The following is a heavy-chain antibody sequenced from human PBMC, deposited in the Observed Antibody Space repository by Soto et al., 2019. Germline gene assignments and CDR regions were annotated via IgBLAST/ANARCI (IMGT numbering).Heavy chain of an antibody. Sequence: SLIPACAASGVTFSSYDMHWVLQPPGKVLEWVAVISYDGSNKYYADSVKGRFTISRDNPKNTLYLQMNSLRAEDTAVYYCAKDLGYYDSSHYYGMDVWGQGTTVTVSS. CDR1: GVTFSSYD. V-gene: IGHV3-30*18. J-gene: IGHJ6*02. CDR3: AKDLGYYDSSHYYGMDV. CDR2: ISYDGSNK. D-gene: IGHD3-22*01.